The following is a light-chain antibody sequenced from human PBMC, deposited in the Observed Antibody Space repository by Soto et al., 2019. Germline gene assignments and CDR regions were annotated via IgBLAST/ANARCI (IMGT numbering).Light chain of an antibody. CDR3: QQTNSFPLT. J-gene: IGKJ4*01. CDR1: QGISSW. Sequence: DIQMTQSPSSVSASVGDRVTITCRASQGISSWLAWYQQKPGKAPNLLIYAASSLQSGVPSRFSGSGSGTDYMLTISSTQHEDFETSYCQQTNSFPLTFGGGTKVEIK. CDR2: AAS. V-gene: IGKV1-12*01.